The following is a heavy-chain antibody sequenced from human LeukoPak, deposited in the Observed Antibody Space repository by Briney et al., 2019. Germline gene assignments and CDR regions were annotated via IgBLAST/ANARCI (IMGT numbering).Heavy chain of an antibody. V-gene: IGHV4-59*02. CDR2: IYDRVST. CDR1: GGSVYSYY. Sequence: SETLSLTCTVSGGSVYSYYWSWIRQPPGKGLEWIGYIYDRVSTNYNPSLKSRVTISVDTSKNQFSLKLSSVTAADTAVYYCARSYYDFWSGYSENAFDIWGQGTMVTVSS. J-gene: IGHJ3*02. D-gene: IGHD3-3*01. CDR3: ARSYYDFWSGYSENAFDI.